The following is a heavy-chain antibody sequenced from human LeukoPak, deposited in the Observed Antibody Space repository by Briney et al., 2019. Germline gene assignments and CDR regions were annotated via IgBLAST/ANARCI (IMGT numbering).Heavy chain of an antibody. D-gene: IGHD3-10*01. Sequence: ASVTVSCKASGYTFTTYNIHWVRQAPGQRLEWMGWINTGNGNTKYSQKFQGRVTISRDTSASTAYIELSGLKSEDTAVYYCARLLLWFGEWDYWGQGTLVTVSS. CDR1: GYTFTTYN. V-gene: IGHV1-3*04. J-gene: IGHJ4*02. CDR3: ARLLLWFGEWDY. CDR2: INTGNGNT.